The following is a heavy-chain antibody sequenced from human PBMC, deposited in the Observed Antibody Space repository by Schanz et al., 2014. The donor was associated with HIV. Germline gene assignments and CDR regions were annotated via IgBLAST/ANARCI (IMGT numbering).Heavy chain of an antibody. CDR1: EFTFDGYA. CDR3: ARDRSSSHYSYFYAMDV. D-gene: IGHD6-13*01. J-gene: IGHJ6*02. CDR2: INWRSDSI. Sequence: EVQLVESGGGLVQPGRYLRLSCAASEFTFDGYAMHWVRQAPGKGLEWVSGINWRSDSIGYADSVKGRFTISRDNAKNSLYLQMNSLRAEDTAVYYCARDRSSSHYSYFYAMDVWGQGTTVTVSS. V-gene: IGHV3-9*01.